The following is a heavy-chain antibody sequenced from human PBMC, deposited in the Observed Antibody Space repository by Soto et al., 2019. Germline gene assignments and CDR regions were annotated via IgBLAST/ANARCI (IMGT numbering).Heavy chain of an antibody. CDR1: GFTFSSYA. CDR2: ISGSDDST. D-gene: IGHD6-6*01. V-gene: IGHV3-23*01. CDR3: AKRSSSSTFDY. Sequence: EVQLLESGGGLVQPGESLRLSCAASGFTFSSYAMSWVRQAPGTGLEWVSVISGSDDSTYYADSVKGRFTISRDNSKNTMYLQINSLRAEDTAVYYCAKRSSSSTFDYWGQGTLVTVSS. J-gene: IGHJ4*02.